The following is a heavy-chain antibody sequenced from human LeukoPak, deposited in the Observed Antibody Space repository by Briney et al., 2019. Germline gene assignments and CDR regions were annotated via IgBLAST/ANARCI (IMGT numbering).Heavy chain of an antibody. J-gene: IGHJ4*02. CDR3: ARDGYYYDSSGYADY. CDR2: INEDGSER. CDR1: GFTFSKTW. D-gene: IGHD3-22*01. Sequence: PGGSLRLSCAAAGFTFSKTWMSWVRQAPGKGLAWVASINEDGSERRYADSVKGRFTISRDNAKNSLYLQMNSLRAEDTAVYYCARDGYYYDSSGYADYWGQGTLVTVSS. V-gene: IGHV3-7*01.